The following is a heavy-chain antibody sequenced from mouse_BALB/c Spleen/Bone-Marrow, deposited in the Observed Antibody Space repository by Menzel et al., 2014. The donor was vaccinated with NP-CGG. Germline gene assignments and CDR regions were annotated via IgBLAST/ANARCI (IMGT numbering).Heavy chain of an antibody. V-gene: IGHV1S137*01. D-gene: IGHD2-1*01. Sequence: QVQLQQSGAELVRPGASAKISCKVPGYTFTDYVMHWVKQSHAKSLERIGVISTFYGDASYNQKFKGKATMTVDKSSSTAYMELARLTSENSAIYYCASGNYYYAMGYWGQGTSVTVSS. CDR2: ISTFYGDA. CDR3: ASGNYYYAMGY. J-gene: IGHJ4*01. CDR1: GYTFTDYV.